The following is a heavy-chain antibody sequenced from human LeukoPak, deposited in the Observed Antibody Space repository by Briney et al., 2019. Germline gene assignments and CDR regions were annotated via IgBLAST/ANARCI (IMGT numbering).Heavy chain of an antibody. D-gene: IGHD3-10*01. J-gene: IGHJ4*02. Sequence: GSLRLSCVASGFSFNTYAMTWVRQAPGRGLEWVSAIDGTGHYIFHRDSVQGRFTTSRDNSMHTLFLQMNSLTAEDSAVYYCAKNYASENAFYDYWGQGVLVTVSS. V-gene: IGHV3-23*01. CDR3: AKNYASENAFYDY. CDR1: GFSFNTYA. CDR2: IDGTGHYI.